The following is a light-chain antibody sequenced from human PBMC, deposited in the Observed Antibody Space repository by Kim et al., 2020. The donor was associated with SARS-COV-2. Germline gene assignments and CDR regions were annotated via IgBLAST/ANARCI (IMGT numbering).Light chain of an antibody. V-gene: IGLV3-1*01. CDR3: QAWDSSRV. J-gene: IGLJ3*02. CDR2: QNY. Sequence: YELTQPPSVSVSPGQTATFTCSGDNVGEKYICWYQQKPGQSPVLIIYQNYKRPSGVPERFSASNSGNTATLTISGTQAMDEADYYCQAWDSSRVFGGGTKLAVL. CDR1: NVGEKY.